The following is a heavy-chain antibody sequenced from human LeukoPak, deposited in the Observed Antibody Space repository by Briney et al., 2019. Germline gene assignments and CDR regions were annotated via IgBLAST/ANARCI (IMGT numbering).Heavy chain of an antibody. V-gene: IGHV4-4*02. CDR2: IYHSGST. Sequence: SETLSPTCAVSGDSISNNKWWSWVRQPLGKGLEWIGEIYHSGSTKYNPSLESRVIISVDKSKNQFSLKLTSVTAGDTAVYYCARVSRLLLSFDSYYYDMDVWGRGTTVIVSS. CDR1: GDSISNNKW. D-gene: IGHD3-9*01. CDR3: ARVSRLLLSFDSYYYDMDV. J-gene: IGHJ6*02.